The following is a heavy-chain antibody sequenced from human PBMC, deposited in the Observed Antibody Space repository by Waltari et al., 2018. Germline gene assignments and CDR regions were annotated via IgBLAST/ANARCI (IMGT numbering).Heavy chain of an antibody. J-gene: IGHJ4*02. Sequence: QLQLQESGPGLVKPSETLSLTCTVSGGSISSSSYYWGWIRQPPGKGLEWIGSIYYSGSTYYNPSLKSRVTISVDTSKNQFSLKLSSVTAADTAVYYCARGPLEYYDFWSGPGSFDYWGQGTLVTVSS. V-gene: IGHV4-39*07. CDR1: GGSISSSSYY. CDR3: ARGPLEYYDFWSGPGSFDY. CDR2: IYYSGST. D-gene: IGHD3-3*01.